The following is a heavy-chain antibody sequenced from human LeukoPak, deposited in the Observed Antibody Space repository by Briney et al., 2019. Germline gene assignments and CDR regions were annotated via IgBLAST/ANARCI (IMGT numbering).Heavy chain of an antibody. CDR2: IYPGDSDT. V-gene: IGHV5-51*01. Sequence: GESLKISCEGSGYSFTSYWIGWVRQMPGKGLEWMGIIYPGDSDTRYSPSFQGQVTISADKSISTAYLQWSSLKASDSAIYYCARVRPRVVVMPYYFDYWGQGSLVTVSS. D-gene: IGHD2-15*01. CDR1: GYSFTSYW. J-gene: IGHJ4*02. CDR3: ARVRPRVVVMPYYFDY.